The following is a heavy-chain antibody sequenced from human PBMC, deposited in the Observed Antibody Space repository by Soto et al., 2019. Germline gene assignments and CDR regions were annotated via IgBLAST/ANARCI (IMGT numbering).Heavy chain of an antibody. V-gene: IGHV3-30-3*01. CDR2: ISYDGSNK. D-gene: IGHD2-2*01. CDR3: ATGSGGQLLSGDFDY. Sequence: PGGSLRLSCAASGFTFSSYAMHWVRQAPGKGLEWVAVISYDGSNKYYADSVKGRFTISRDNSKNTLYLQMNSLRAEDTAVYYCATGSGGQLLSGDFDYWGQGTLVTVSS. J-gene: IGHJ4*02. CDR1: GFTFSSYA.